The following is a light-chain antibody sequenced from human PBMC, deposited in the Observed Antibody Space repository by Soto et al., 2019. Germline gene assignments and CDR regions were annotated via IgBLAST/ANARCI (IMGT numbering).Light chain of an antibody. CDR3: QQYEIFPIT. V-gene: IGKV1-5*03. CDR1: QTISSW. J-gene: IGKJ5*01. CDR2: KAS. Sequence: PSTRSGSVGDRVTITCRASQTISSWLAWYQQKPGKAPKLLIYKASTLKSGVPSRFSGSGSGTDFTFTISSLQPEDIATYYCQQYEIFPITFGQGTRLEIK.